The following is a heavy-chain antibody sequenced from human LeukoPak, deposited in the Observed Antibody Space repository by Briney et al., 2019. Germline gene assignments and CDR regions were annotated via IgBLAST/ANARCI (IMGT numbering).Heavy chain of an antibody. D-gene: IGHD6-13*01. CDR3: ARGHIAAAGRRIANWFDP. CDR2: MNPNSGNT. Sequence: ASVTVSCKASGYTFTSYDINWVRQATGQGFEWMGWMNPNSGNTGYAQKFQGRVTMTRNTSISTAYMELSSLRSEDTAVYYCARGHIAAAGRRIANWFDPWGQGTTVTVSS. J-gene: IGHJ5*01. CDR1: GYTFTSYD. V-gene: IGHV1-8*01.